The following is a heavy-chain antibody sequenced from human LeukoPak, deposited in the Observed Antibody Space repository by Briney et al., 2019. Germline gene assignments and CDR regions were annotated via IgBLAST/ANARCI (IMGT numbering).Heavy chain of an antibody. D-gene: IGHD1-1*01. V-gene: IGHV3-48*01. J-gene: IGHJ4*02. CDR3: VRVKGTYFDF. Sequence: GGSLRLSCAASGFPFSSYSMNWVRQAPGKGLEGVSYISASGSNIYYLDSVKGRFTVSRDNAMNSLFLQMDRPRAEDTAVYYCVRVKGTYFDFWGQGTLVTVSS. CDR2: ISASGSNI. CDR1: GFPFSSYS.